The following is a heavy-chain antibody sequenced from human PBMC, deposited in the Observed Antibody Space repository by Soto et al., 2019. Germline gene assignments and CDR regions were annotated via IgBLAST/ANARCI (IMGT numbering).Heavy chain of an antibody. Sequence: EVQLVESGGVVVQPGGSLRLSCAASGFTFDDYTMHWVRQAPGKGLEWVSLISWDGGSTYYADSVKGRFTISRDNSKHSLYLQMNSLRTEDTALYYCAKGGSGWSRGAFDIWGQGTMVTVSS. D-gene: IGHD6-19*01. V-gene: IGHV3-43*01. CDR3: AKGGSGWSRGAFDI. CDR2: ISWDGGST. CDR1: GFTFDDYT. J-gene: IGHJ3*02.